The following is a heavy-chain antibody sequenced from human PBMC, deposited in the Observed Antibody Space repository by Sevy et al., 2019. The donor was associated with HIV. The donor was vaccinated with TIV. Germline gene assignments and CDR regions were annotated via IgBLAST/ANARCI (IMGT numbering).Heavy chain of an antibody. D-gene: IGHD1-26*01. CDR1: GCTFTSYG. V-gene: IGHV1-18*01. CDR3: ARDGSGGYYGSSVQH. Sequence: ASVKVSCKASGCTFTSYGISWVRQAPGQGLEWMGWISAYNGNTNYALKLQGRVTMTTDTSTSTAYMELRSLRSDDTAVYYCARDGSGGYYGSSVQHWGQGTLVTVSS. CDR2: ISAYNGNT. J-gene: IGHJ1*01.